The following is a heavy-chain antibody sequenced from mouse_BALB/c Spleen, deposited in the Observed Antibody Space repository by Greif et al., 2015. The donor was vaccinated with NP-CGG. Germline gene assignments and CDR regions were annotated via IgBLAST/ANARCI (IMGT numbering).Heavy chain of an antibody. Sequence: EVQGVESGGGLVQPGGSRKLSCAASGFTFSSFGMHWVRQAPEKGLEWVAYISSGSSTIYYADTVKGRFTISRDNPKNTLFLQMTSLRSEDTAMYYRARNYRYDGDLLDYWGQGTTLTVSS. CDR2: ISSGSSTI. D-gene: IGHD2-14*01. CDR3: ARNYRYDGDLLDY. CDR1: GFTFSSFG. V-gene: IGHV5-17*02. J-gene: IGHJ2*01.